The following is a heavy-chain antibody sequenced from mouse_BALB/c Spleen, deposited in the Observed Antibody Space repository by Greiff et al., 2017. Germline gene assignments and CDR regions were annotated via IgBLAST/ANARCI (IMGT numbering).Heavy chain of an antibody. CDR2: IWSGGST. Sequence: VQLQQSGPGLVQPSQSLSITCTVSGFSLTSYGVHWVRQSPGKGLEWLGVIWSGGSTDYNAAFISRLSISKDNSKSQVFFKMNSLQANDTAKYYCARKGGGYYFDYWGQGTTLTVSS. J-gene: IGHJ2*01. V-gene: IGHV2-2*02. CDR1: GFSLTSYG. CDR3: ARKGGGYYFDY. D-gene: IGHD1-1*02.